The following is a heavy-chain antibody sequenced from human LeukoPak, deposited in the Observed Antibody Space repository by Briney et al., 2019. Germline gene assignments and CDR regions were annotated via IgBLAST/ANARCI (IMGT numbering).Heavy chain of an antibody. CDR2: INWNGGST. D-gene: IGHD4-17*01. CDR1: GGSISSTNYY. CDR3: ARRGNYGDNEVLYYYYYMDV. V-gene: IGHV3-20*04. Sequence: PSETLSLTCTVSGGSISSTNYYWGWIRQPPGKGLEWVSGINWNGGSTGYADSVKGRFTISRDNAKNSLYLQMNSLRAEDTALYYCARRGNYGDNEVLYYYYYMDVWGKGTTVTVSS. J-gene: IGHJ6*03.